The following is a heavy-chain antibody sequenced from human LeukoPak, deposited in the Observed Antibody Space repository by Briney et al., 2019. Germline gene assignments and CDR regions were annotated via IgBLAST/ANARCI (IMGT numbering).Heavy chain of an antibody. CDR2: INHSGST. CDR3: ARFWAAARVFDY. V-gene: IGHV4-34*01. Sequence: KSSETLSLTCAVYGVSFSGYYWSWIRQPPGKGLEWIGEINHSGSTNYNPSLKSRVTISVDTSKNQFSLKLSSVTAADTAVYYCARFWAAARVFDYWGQGTLVTVSS. J-gene: IGHJ4*02. CDR1: GVSFSGYY. D-gene: IGHD6-6*01.